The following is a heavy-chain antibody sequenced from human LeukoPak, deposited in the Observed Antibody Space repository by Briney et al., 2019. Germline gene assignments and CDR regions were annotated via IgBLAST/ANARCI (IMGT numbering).Heavy chain of an antibody. Sequence: GGSLRLSCTVSGFTVSSNSMSWVRQAPGEGLEWVSFIYSDNTHYSDSVKGRVTISRDKSKNTLYLQMNSLRAEATAAYYCARGAGAYPHPNDYWGQGTLVTVSS. V-gene: IGHV3-53*01. CDR2: IYSDNT. CDR1: GFTVSSNS. D-gene: IGHD3-16*01. CDR3: ARGAGAYPHPNDY. J-gene: IGHJ4*02.